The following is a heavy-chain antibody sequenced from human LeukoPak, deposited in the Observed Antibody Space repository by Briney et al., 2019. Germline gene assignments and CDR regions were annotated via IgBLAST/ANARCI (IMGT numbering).Heavy chain of an antibody. J-gene: IGHJ4*02. Sequence: PSETLSLTCTVSGGSIRSYYWSWIRQPPGKALEWIGYISYSGTTNYNPSLESRVTIFIDTSKNQFSLNLRSVTAADTAVYFCARGNSGPDYWGQGTLVTVSS. D-gene: IGHD5-12*01. CDR2: ISYSGTT. V-gene: IGHV4-59*08. CDR3: ARGNSGPDY. CDR1: GGSIRSYY.